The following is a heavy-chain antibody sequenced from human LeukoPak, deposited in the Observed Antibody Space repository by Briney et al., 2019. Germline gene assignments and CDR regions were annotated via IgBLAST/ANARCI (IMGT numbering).Heavy chain of an antibody. J-gene: IGHJ4*02. Sequence: ASVKVSCKASGGTFSSYTITWVRQSPGQGLEWMLEISPISGTTNYAQKFQGRVTITTDESTSTAYMELSSLRSEDTAVYYCATPPTGTTTTGEYYFDYWGQGTLVTVSS. D-gene: IGHD1-1*01. CDR1: GGTFSSYT. CDR3: ATPPTGTTTTGEYYFDY. V-gene: IGHV1-69*05. CDR2: ISPISGTT.